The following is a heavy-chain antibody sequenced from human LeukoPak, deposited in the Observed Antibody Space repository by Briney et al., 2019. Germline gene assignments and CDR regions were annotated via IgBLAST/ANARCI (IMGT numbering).Heavy chain of an antibody. CDR2: IYCSGST. CDR3: ARVYGDYSDAFDI. V-gene: IGHV4-59*01. J-gene: IGHJ3*02. CDR1: GGSISSYY. D-gene: IGHD4-17*01. Sequence: SETLSLTCIVPGGSISSYYWSWIRQPPREGLGWIGYIYCSGSTNHNPPLKSRVTISVDTSKNQFSLKLSSVTAADTAVYYCARVYGDYSDAFDIWGQGTMVTASS.